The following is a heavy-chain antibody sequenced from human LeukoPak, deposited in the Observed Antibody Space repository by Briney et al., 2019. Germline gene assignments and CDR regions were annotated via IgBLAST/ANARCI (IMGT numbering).Heavy chain of an antibody. Sequence: GGSLRLSCAASGFTFSSYAMSWVRQAPGKGLEWVSAISGSGGSTFYADFVKGRCTISRDNSKNTLYLQMNSLRAEDTAVYYCANRITMVRGVILSYGMDVWGKGTTVTGSS. CDR3: ANRITMVRGVILSYGMDV. J-gene: IGHJ6*04. CDR1: GFTFSSYA. CDR2: ISGSGGST. V-gene: IGHV3-23*01. D-gene: IGHD3-10*01.